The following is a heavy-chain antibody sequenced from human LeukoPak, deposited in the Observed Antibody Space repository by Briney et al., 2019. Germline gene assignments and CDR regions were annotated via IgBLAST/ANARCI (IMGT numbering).Heavy chain of an antibody. CDR3: ARPQWQDTMGPWFDP. V-gene: IGHV4-59*01. CDR2: IYYTGSST. CDR1: GGSIRNKF. J-gene: IGHJ5*02. Sequence: SETLSLTCTVSGGSIRNKFWSWIRQPPGKGLEWIGYIYYTGSSTYYNPSLKSRVSISVDTSKNQFSLRLNSVTAADTAVYYCARPQWQDTMGPWFDPWGQGTLVTVSS. D-gene: IGHD3-10*01.